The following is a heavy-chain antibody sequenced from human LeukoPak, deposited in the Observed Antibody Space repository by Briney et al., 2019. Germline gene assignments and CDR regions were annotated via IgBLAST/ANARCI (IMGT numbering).Heavy chain of an antibody. D-gene: IGHD2-21*02. CDR3: ARDDNGEVVTATPTTIEYFQH. CDR2: IIPIFGTA. V-gene: IGHV1-69*01. CDR1: GGTFSSYA. Sequence: SVKVSCKASGGTFSSYAISWVRQAPGQGLEWMGGIIPIFGTANYAQKFQGRVTITADESTSTAYMELSSLRSEDTAVYYCARDDNGEVVTATPTTIEYFQHWGRGTLVTVSS. J-gene: IGHJ1*01.